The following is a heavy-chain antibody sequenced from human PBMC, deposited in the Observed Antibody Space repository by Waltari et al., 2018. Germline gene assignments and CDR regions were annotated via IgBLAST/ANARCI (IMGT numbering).Heavy chain of an antibody. D-gene: IGHD6-19*01. V-gene: IGHV4-4*02. CDR1: VGPFSSNDW. CDR3: ARGFDGWPFDY. J-gene: IGHJ4*02. Sequence: QVQLKESGPGLVKPSGTLSLSCDVSVGPFSSNDWGSWVRQPPRKGLAWIGEIHHSGSTKYSPSLKSRGLMAVDTSKNQISLTMKSVTAADTAVYYCARGFDGWPFDYWGQGTLVIVSS. CDR2: IHHSGST.